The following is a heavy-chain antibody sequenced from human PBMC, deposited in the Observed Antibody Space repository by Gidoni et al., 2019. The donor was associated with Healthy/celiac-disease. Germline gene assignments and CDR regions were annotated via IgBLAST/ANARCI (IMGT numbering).Heavy chain of an antibody. V-gene: IGHV3-23*01. D-gene: IGHD3-16*02. CDR3: AKDLLDYVWGSYPQGAFDI. J-gene: IGHJ3*02. CDR2: ISGIGGST. CDR1: GFTFSSYA. Sequence: EVQLLESGGGLVQPGGSLRLSCAASGFTFSSYAMSWVRQAPGKGLEWVSAISGIGGSTYYADSVKGRFTISRDNSKNTLYLQMNSLRAEDTAVYYCAKDLLDYVWGSYPQGAFDIWGQGTMVTVSS.